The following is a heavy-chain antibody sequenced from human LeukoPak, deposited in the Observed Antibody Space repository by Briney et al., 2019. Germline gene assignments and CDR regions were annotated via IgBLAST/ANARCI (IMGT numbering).Heavy chain of an antibody. CDR1: GGTFSSYA. D-gene: IGHD2-15*01. Sequence: SVKVSCKASGGTFSSYAISWVRQAPGQGLEWMGGIIPIFGTANYAQKFQGRVTITADESTSTAYMELSSLRSEDTAVYYCARGPLRYCSGGSCPNWFDPWGQGTLVTVSS. CDR2: IIPIFGTA. CDR3: ARGPLRYCSGGSCPNWFDP. V-gene: IGHV1-69*01. J-gene: IGHJ5*02.